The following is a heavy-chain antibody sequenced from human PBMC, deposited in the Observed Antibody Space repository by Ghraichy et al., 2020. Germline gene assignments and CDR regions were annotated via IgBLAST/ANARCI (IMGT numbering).Heavy chain of an antibody. CDR2: IGTAGDT. CDR1: GFTFSSYD. Sequence: ETLSLTCAASGFTFSSYDMHWVRQATGKGLEWVSAIGTAGDTYYPGSVKGRFTISRENAKNSLYLQMNSLRAGDTAVYYCARARDRYSSSWYGPDGMDVWGQGTTVTVFS. D-gene: IGHD6-13*01. CDR3: ARARDRYSSSWYGPDGMDV. V-gene: IGHV3-13*01. J-gene: IGHJ6*02.